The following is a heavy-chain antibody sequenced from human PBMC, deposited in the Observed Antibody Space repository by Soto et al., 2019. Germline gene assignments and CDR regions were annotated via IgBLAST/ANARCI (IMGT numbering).Heavy chain of an antibody. J-gene: IGHJ4*02. Sequence: GESLKISCKGSGYSFTSYWIGWVRQMPGKGLEWMGIIYPGDSDTRYSPSFQGQVTISADKSISTAYLQWSSLKASDTAMYYCARHSLPREVVAATLDYWGQGTLVTVSS. CDR1: GYSFTSYW. CDR3: ARHSLPREVVAATLDY. V-gene: IGHV5-51*01. CDR2: IYPGDSDT. D-gene: IGHD2-15*01.